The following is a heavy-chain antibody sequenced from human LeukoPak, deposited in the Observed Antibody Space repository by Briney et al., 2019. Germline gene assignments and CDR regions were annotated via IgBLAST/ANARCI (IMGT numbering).Heavy chain of an antibody. J-gene: IGHJ6*02. CDR3: ARDPSYCSSTNCYVGSPLYYYYPMDV. D-gene: IGHD2-2*01. CDR2: FSGSGKVI. V-gene: IGHV3-21*01. Sequence: AGGALRLSCAASGLTFRNAWMRWGRQAPGEGLEWGSSFSGSGKVIYESDSVKGRFSISRDNSENTLYLQMNSLRAEDTAVYYCARDPSYCSSTNCYVGSPLYYYYPMDVWGQGTTVTVSS. CDR1: GLTFRNAW.